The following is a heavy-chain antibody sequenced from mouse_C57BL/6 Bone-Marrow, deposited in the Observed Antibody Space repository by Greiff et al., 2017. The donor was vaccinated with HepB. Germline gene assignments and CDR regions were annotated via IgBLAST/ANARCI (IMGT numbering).Heavy chain of an antibody. Sequence: EVNLVDSGGGLVQPGGSMKLSCVASGFTFSNYWMNWVRQSPEKGLEWVAQIRLKSDNYATHYAESVKGRFTISRDDSNSSVYLQMNNLRAEDTGIYYCTGGYGSGAYWGQGTLVTVSA. CDR1: GFTFSNYW. CDR3: TGGYGSGAY. J-gene: IGHJ3*01. D-gene: IGHD1-1*01. CDR2: IRLKSDNYAT. V-gene: IGHV6-3*01.